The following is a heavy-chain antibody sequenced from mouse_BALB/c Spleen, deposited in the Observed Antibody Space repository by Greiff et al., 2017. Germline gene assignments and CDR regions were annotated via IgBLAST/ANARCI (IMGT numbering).Heavy chain of an antibody. CDR2: IRLKSNNYAT. CDR1: GFTFSNYW. Sequence: EVKVEESGGGLVQPGGSMKLSCVASGFTFSNYWMNWVRQSPEKGLEWVAEIRLKSNNYATHYAESVKGRFTISRDDSKSSVYLQMNNLRAEDTGIYYCTVGGYGSYYYAMDYWGQGTSVTVSS. CDR3: TVGGYGSYYYAMDY. D-gene: IGHD2-2*01. J-gene: IGHJ4*01. V-gene: IGHV6-6*02.